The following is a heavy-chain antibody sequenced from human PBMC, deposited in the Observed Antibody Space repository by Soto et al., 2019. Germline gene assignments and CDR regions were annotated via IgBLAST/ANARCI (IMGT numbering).Heavy chain of an antibody. CDR1: GGTFSSYA. CDR2: IIPIFGTA. J-gene: IGHJ6*02. Sequence: SVKVSCKXSGGTFSSYAISWVRQAPGQGLEWMGGIIPIFGTANYAQKFQGRVTITADESTSTAYMELSSLRSEDTAVYYCARVRGSYEADTYYYYGMDVWGQGTTVTVSS. CDR3: ARVRGSYEADTYYYYGMDV. D-gene: IGHD1-26*01. V-gene: IGHV1-69*13.